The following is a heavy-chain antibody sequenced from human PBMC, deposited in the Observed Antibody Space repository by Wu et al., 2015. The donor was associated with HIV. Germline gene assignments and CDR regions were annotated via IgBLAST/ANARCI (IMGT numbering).Heavy chain of an antibody. V-gene: IGHV1-46*01. CDR2: INPSGGST. J-gene: IGHJ4*02. CDR1: GYIFINYY. D-gene: IGHD3-10*01. Sequence: QVQLVQSGAEVKRPGASVKVSCKASGYIFINYYMNWVRQAPGQGIEWMGIINPSGGSTSYAQKFQDRVTMTRDTSTSTVYMEVSNLTSTDTAVYYCARGPNGYYGSGSYFSFGVQGTLVTVSS. CDR3: ARGPNGYYGSGSYFSF.